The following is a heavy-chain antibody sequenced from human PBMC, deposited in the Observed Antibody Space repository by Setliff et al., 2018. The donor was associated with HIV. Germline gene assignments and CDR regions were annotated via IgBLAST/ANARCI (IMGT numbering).Heavy chain of an antibody. CDR1: GGSIGTSRYY. D-gene: IGHD3-10*01. J-gene: IGHJ6*03. CDR2: INYRGNT. Sequence: SETLSLTCTVSGGSIGTSRYYWGWIRQPPGKGLEWIGSINYRGNTYYNPSLKSRAAISVDTSKNQISLKLSSVTAADTAVYYCASLDGSESPYIYYYYMDVWGKGTAVTVSS. V-gene: IGHV4-39*01. CDR3: ASLDGSESPYIYYYYMDV.